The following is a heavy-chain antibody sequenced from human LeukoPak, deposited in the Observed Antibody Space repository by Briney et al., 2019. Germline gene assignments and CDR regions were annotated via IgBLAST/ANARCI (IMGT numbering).Heavy chain of an antibody. CDR1: GDSMNTFY. Sequence: SETLSLTCTVSGDSMNTFYWSWIRQPPGRGLEWIGYVFHTGSTKYNPSLKSRVTLSIATSKNQLSLNLGSVTAADTAVYYCARQPYMLGAYYFDYWGQGTLVTVSS. J-gene: IGHJ4*02. CDR3: ARQPYMLGAYYFDY. CDR2: VFHTGST. D-gene: IGHD1-26*01. V-gene: IGHV4-59*08.